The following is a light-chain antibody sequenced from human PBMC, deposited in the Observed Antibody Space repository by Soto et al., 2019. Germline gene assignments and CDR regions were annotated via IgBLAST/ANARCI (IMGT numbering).Light chain of an antibody. V-gene: IGLV2-14*03. J-gene: IGLJ2*01. CDR1: SSDIGAYNF. Sequence: QSALTQPASVSGSPGQSITISCTGTSSDIGAYNFVSWYQQHPGKAPKLMLYDVNIRPSGVSNRFSGSKSGNTASLTISGLQAEDEADYYFTSWTTSTTRIFGGGTKLTVL. CDR3: TSWTTSTTRI. CDR2: DVN.